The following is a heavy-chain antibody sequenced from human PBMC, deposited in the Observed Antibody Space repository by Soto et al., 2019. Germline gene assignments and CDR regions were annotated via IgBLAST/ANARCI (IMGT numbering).Heavy chain of an antibody. CDR3: ATGLLGYCTNGVCYSGSYYFDY. V-gene: IGHV1-24*01. CDR2: FDPEDGET. CDR1: GYTLTELS. D-gene: IGHD2-8*01. Sequence: ASVKVSCKVSGYTLTELSMHWVRQAPGKGLEWMGGFDPEDGETIYAQKFQGRVTMTEDTSTDTAYMELSSLRSEDTAVYYCATGLLGYCTNGVCYSGSYYFDYWGQGTLVTVSS. J-gene: IGHJ4*02.